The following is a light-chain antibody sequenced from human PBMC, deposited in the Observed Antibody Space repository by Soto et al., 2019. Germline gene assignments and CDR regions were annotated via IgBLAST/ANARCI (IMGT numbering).Light chain of an antibody. CDR3: SSYTYSSTLVV. Sequence: QSALTQPASVSGSPGQSITISCTGTSNDVGGYHYVSWYQQHPGKAPKLIIYDVSDRPSGVSNRFSGSKSGNTASLTISGLQAEDEAYYYCSSYTYSSTLVVFGGGTKLTVL. CDR1: SNDVGGYHY. V-gene: IGLV2-14*01. J-gene: IGLJ3*02. CDR2: DVS.